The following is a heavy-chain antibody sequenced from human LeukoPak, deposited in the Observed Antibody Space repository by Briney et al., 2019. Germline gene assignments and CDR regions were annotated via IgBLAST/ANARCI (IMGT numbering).Heavy chain of an antibody. V-gene: IGHV4-61*02. D-gene: IGHD6-19*01. J-gene: IGHJ4*02. Sequence: PSQTLSLTCNVSGGSISSGRYYWSWIRLPAGKGLEWIGRIFTSGSTNYNPSLKGRVTISLDTSKNQFSLKLSSVTAADTAVYYCATIAVAGHFWGQGTLVTVSS. CDR1: GGSISSGRYY. CDR3: ATIAVAGHF. CDR2: IFTSGST.